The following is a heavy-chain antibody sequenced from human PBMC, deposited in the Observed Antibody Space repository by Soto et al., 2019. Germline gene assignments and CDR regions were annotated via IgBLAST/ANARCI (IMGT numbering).Heavy chain of an antibody. J-gene: IGHJ4*02. CDR3: ARAYSGSGSPKF. CDR1: GYIFTSYY. D-gene: IGHD3-10*01. V-gene: IGHV1-2*02. Sequence: ASVKVSCKASGYIFTSYYVHWVRQVPGQGLEWMGWINPNTGGTNYAQRFEGRVTMTRDTSISTAYMELSRLTSDDTAVYYCARAYSGSGSPKFWGQTSLVTVSS. CDR2: INPNTGGT.